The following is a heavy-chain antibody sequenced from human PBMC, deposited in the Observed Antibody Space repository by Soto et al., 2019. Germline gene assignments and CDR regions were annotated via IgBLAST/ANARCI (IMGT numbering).Heavy chain of an antibody. CDR3: ARDLLAGDECAFDI. J-gene: IGHJ3*02. CDR2: IYSGGST. V-gene: IGHV3-53*04. Sequence: GGSLRLSCAASGFTVSSNYMSWVRQAPGKGLEWVSVIYSGGSTYYADSVKGRFTIARHNSKNTLYLQVNSLRAEDTGVYYCARDLLAGDECAFDIWGRGTMVTVS. D-gene: IGHD7-27*01. CDR1: GFTVSSNY.